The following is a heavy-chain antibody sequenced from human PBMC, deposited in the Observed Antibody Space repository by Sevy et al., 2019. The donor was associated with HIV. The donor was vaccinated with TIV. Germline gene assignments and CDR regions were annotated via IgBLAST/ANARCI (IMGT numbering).Heavy chain of an antibody. Sequence: ASVKVSCKASGYTFTSYGISWVRQAPGQGLEWMGWISAYNGNTNYAQKLQGRVTMTTDTSTSTAYMELRSLRSDDTAVYYCARERATGDYYGSGSYHYFDYWGQGTLVTVSS. D-gene: IGHD3-10*01. V-gene: IGHV1-18*01. CDR1: GYTFTSYG. CDR2: ISAYNGNT. CDR3: ARERATGDYYGSGSYHYFDY. J-gene: IGHJ4*02.